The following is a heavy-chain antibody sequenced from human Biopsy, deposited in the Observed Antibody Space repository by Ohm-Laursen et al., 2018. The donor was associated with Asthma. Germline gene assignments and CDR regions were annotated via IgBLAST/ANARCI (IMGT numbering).Heavy chain of an antibody. Sequence: SSVKVSCKSLGGTFNTYVIGWVRQAPGQGLEWMGGINSVFGATTYPQKFQDRVTITADDSTSTVYMELSSLRSEDTAVYYCARKAGSCISRTCYSLDFWGQGTLATVSS. D-gene: IGHD2-2*01. CDR2: INSVFGAT. V-gene: IGHV1-69*01. J-gene: IGHJ4*02. CDR1: GGTFNTYV. CDR3: ARKAGSCISRTCYSLDF.